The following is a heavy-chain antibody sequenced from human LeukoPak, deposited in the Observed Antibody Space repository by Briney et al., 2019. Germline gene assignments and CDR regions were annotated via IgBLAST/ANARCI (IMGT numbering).Heavy chain of an antibody. V-gene: IGHV1-2*02. CDR1: GYTFTGYY. CDR3: ARGSIVVATGFGP. J-gene: IGHJ5*02. Sequence: GASVKVSCKASGYTFTGYYMHWVRQAPGQGLEWMGWINPNSGGTNYAQKFQGRVTMTRDTSISTAYMELSRLRSDDTAVYYCARGSIVVATGFGPWGQGTLVTVSS. D-gene: IGHD3-22*01. CDR2: INPNSGGT.